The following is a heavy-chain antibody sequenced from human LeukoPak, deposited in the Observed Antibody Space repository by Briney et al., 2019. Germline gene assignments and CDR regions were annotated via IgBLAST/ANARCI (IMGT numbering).Heavy chain of an antibody. Sequence: SETLSLTCAVYGGSFSGYYWSWIRQPPGKGLEWIGGINHSGSTNYNPSLKSRVTISVDTSKNQFSLKLSSVTAADTAVYYCARDIVVVVAAIYYYYGMDVWGQGTTVTVSS. V-gene: IGHV4-34*01. J-gene: IGHJ6*02. D-gene: IGHD2-15*01. CDR3: ARDIVVVVAAIYYYYGMDV. CDR2: INHSGST. CDR1: GGSFSGYY.